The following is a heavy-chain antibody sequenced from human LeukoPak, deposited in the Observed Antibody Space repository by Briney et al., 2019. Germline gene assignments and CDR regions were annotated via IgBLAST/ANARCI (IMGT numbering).Heavy chain of an antibody. CDR1: GYTFTSYG. J-gene: IGHJ4*02. CDR2: ISAYNGNT. Sequence: GASVKVSCKASGYTFTSYGISWVRQAPGQGLEWMGWISAYNGNTNYAQKLQGRVTMTTDTSTSTAYMELRSLRSDDTAVYYCAFSEFSSSWPTFDYWGQGTLVTVSS. D-gene: IGHD6-13*01. V-gene: IGHV1-18*01. CDR3: AFSEFSSSWPTFDY.